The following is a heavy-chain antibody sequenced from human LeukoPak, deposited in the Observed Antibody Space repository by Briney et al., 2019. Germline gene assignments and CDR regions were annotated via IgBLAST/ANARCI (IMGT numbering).Heavy chain of an antibody. D-gene: IGHD6-13*01. CDR2: ISGDGGST. J-gene: IGHJ4*02. Sequence: GGSLRLPCAASGFTFDDYAMHWVRQAPGKGLEWVSLISGDGGSTYYADSVKGRFTISRDNSKNSLYLQMNSLRTEDTALYYCGKAVIAAAGCDYWGQGTLVTVSS. V-gene: IGHV3-43*02. CDR1: GFTFDDYA. CDR3: GKAVIAAAGCDY.